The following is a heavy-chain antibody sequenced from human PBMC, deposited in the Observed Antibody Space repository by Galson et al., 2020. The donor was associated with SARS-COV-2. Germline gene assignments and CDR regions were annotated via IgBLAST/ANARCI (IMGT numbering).Heavy chain of an antibody. CDR2: INSAGST. J-gene: IGHJ4*02. CDR3: VMTGWYINIDY. Sequence: GGSLRLSCAASGFSVSNNYMSWVRQAPGKGLQWVSIINSAGSTYYADSVKGRFAISRDTSRNTLNLQMNSLRVDDTAVYYYVMTGWYINIDYWGQGALVTVS. V-gene: IGHV3-66*01. CDR1: GFSVSNNY. D-gene: IGHD6-19*01.